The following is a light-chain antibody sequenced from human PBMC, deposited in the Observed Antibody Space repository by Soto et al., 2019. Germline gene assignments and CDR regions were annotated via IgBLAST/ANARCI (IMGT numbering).Light chain of an antibody. V-gene: IGKV3-20*01. J-gene: IGKJ1*01. Sequence: EIVLTQSPGTLSLSPGERATLSCRASQSVSSNYLAWYQQKHGQTPRLLIYGASSRATGIPDRFSGSGSGTDFTLTISRLEPEDFAVFYCQQYGSSPWTFGQGTKVEIK. CDR3: QQYGSSPWT. CDR2: GAS. CDR1: QSVSSNY.